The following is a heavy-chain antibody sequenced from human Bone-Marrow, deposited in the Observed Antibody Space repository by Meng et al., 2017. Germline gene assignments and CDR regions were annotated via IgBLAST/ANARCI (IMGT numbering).Heavy chain of an antibody. CDR3: AKSYNTFPWRGFFDD. Sequence: GESLKISCAASGFTFSSYTMNWVRQAPGKGLEWVSSISSSSSYIYYADSVKGRFTISRDNSKNTVYLQISSLRVEDTALYYCAKSYNTFPWRGFFDDWGQGSLVTVSS. CDR1: GFTFSSYT. V-gene: IGHV3-21*04. D-gene: IGHD1-14*01. J-gene: IGHJ4*02. CDR2: ISSSSSYI.